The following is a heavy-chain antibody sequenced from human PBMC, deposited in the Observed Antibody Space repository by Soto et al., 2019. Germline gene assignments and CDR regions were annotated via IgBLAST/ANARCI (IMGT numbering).Heavy chain of an antibody. CDR1: GFTFSSYY. V-gene: IGHV3-23*01. J-gene: IGHJ4*02. D-gene: IGHD1-1*01. CDR3: AKDPNWEWGG. CDR2: INGAGVST. Sequence: PXGSLRLTCVASGFTFSSYYMNWVRQPPGKGLEWVANINGAGVSTSYADAVKGRFTIARDNSKNTVYLQMNSLRAEDTAVYYCAKDPNWEWGGWGPGTLVTVSS.